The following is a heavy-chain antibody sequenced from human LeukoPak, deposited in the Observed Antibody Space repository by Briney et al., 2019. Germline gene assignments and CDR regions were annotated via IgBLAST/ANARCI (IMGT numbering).Heavy chain of an antibody. CDR1: GGSISSSSYY. CDR3: ARDYYYDSSGYYSIFDY. Sequence: SETLSLTCTVSGGSISSSSYYWGWIRQPPGKGLEWIGSIYYSGSTNYNPSLKSRVTISVDTSKNQFSLKLSSVTAADTAVYYCARDYYYDSSGYYSIFDYWGQGTLVTVSS. D-gene: IGHD3-22*01. CDR2: IYYSGST. J-gene: IGHJ4*02. V-gene: IGHV4-39*07.